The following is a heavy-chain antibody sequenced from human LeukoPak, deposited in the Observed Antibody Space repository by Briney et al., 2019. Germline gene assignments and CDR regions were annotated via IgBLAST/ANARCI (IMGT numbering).Heavy chain of an antibody. Sequence: ASVKVSCKASGYTFTGYYMHWVRQAPGQGLEWMGWINPNSGGTNYAQKFQGRVTMTTETSTSTAYMELGSLGSDETAVYYCARVDLLTGYYFFDYWGQGTLVTVSS. D-gene: IGHD3-9*01. J-gene: IGHJ4*02. V-gene: IGHV1-2*02. CDR2: INPNSGGT. CDR3: ARVDLLTGYYFFDY. CDR1: GYTFTGYY.